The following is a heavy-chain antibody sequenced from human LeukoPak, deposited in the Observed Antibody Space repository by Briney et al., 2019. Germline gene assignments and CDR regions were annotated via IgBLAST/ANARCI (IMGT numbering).Heavy chain of an antibody. J-gene: IGHJ4*02. Sequence: ASVKLSCTASGYTFTGYYMHWVRQAPGQGLEWLGGISPNSGGTNYAQNFQGRVTMTRDTSISTAYMELRRLRSDDTAVYYCARSSGYSPKYYFDYWGQGTLVTVSS. CDR1: GYTFTGYY. D-gene: IGHD3-22*01. V-gene: IGHV1-2*02. CDR2: ISPNSGGT. CDR3: ARSSGYSPKYYFDY.